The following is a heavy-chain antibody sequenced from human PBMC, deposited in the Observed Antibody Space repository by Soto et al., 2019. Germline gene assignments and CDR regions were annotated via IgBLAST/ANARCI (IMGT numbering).Heavy chain of an antibody. CDR1: GGSISSGGYY. Sequence: SETLSLTCTVSGGSISSGGYYWIWIRQHPGKGLEWIGYIYYSGSTYYNPSLKSRVTISVDTSKNQFSLKLSSVTAADTAVYYCARRIGTNWFDPWGQGTLVTVSS. CDR3: ARRIGTNWFDP. J-gene: IGHJ5*02. D-gene: IGHD2-15*01. CDR2: IYYSGST. V-gene: IGHV4-31*02.